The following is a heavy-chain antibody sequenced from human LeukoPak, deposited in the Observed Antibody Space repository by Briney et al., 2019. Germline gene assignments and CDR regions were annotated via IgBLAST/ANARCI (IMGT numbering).Heavy chain of an antibody. CDR1: GFTFSDFG. J-gene: IGHJ4*02. D-gene: IGHD5-12*01. V-gene: IGHV3-33*06. CDR3: TKIRALSGYDFDY. CDR2: IWYDGSRK. Sequence: GGSLRLSCVASGFTFSDFGIHWVRQAPDKRLEGVAVIWYDGSRKYYAESVKGRFTISRDNSQNTLYLEMSSVRAEDTGLYYCTKIRALSGYDFDYWGQGTPVTVSS.